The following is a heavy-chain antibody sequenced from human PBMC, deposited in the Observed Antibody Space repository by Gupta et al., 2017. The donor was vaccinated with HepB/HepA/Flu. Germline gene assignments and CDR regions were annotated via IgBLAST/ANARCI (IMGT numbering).Heavy chain of an antibody. CDR1: GFTFSSHA. D-gene: IGHD6-13*01. V-gene: IGHV3-23*01. Sequence: EVQLLESGGTLVQPGGSLRLSCAASGFTFSSHAMSWVRQAPGKGLEWVSTIGSGGGSTYYTDSVKGRFTISRDNAKNTLYLQMNSLRVEDTAVYYCARRHVATPGTDYWGQGILVTVSS. CDR3: ARRHVATPGTDY. CDR2: IGSGGGST. J-gene: IGHJ4*02.